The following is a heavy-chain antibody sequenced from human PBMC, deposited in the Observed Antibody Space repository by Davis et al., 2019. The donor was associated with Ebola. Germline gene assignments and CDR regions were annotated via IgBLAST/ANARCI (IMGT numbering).Heavy chain of an antibody. CDR3: ARGSRNMDV. CDR2: IKEDGSEK. Sequence: GESLKISCAASGFTFRSYWMSWVRQAPGKGPEWVAKIKEDGSEKLDVDSVKGRFTISRDNAKDSLYLQMNSLRAEDTAVYYCARGSRNMDVWGQGTTVTVSS. V-gene: IGHV3-7*03. J-gene: IGHJ6*02. CDR1: GFTFRSYW.